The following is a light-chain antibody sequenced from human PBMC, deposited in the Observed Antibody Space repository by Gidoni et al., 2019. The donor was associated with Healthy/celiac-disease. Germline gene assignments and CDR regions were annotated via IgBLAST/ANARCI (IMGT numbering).Light chain of an antibody. V-gene: IGKV1-5*03. CDR3: QQYNSYWT. Sequence: DIQLTQSPSTPSASVGDRVTITCRASQSISSWVGWYQQKPGKAPKHLIYKASSLESGVPSRFSGSGSGTEITLTNSSLQPDDFATYYGQQYNSYWTFGQGTKVEIK. CDR1: QSISSW. CDR2: KAS. J-gene: IGKJ1*01.